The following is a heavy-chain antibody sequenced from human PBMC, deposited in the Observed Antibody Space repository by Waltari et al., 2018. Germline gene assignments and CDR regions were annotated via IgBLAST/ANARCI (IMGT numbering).Heavy chain of an antibody. Sequence: VQLVESGGQLVQPGGSLRLSCTTSGFLFSQPWMTWVRQAPGQGLVWLSRINTYGSDTSYADSVKGRFTVSRDNGKNTLFLQMNNLTVEDTAVYYCATPLRYYYYGMDVWGQGTTVTVSS. CDR3: ATPLRYYYYGMDV. D-gene: IGHD3-16*02. CDR1: GFLFSQPW. J-gene: IGHJ6*02. CDR2: INTYGSDT. V-gene: IGHV3-74*01.